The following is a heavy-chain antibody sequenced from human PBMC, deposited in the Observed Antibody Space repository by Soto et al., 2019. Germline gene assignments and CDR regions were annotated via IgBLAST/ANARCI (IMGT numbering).Heavy chain of an antibody. J-gene: IGHJ3*02. V-gene: IGHV3-21*01. CDR1: GFTFSSYS. D-gene: IGHD2-2*01. Sequence: PGGSLRLSCAASGFTFSSYSMNWVRQAPGKGLEWVSSISSSSSYIYYADSVKGRFTISRDNAKNSLYLQMNSLRAEDTAVYYCARASGTVVVPAAMEGGAFDIWGQGTMVTVSS. CDR2: ISSSSSYI. CDR3: ARASGTVVVPAAMEGGAFDI.